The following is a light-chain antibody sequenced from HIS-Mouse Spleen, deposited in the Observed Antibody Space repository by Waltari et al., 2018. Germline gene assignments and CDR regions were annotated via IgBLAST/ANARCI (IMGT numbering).Light chain of an antibody. J-gene: IGLJ2*01. Sequence: QAPLTQPASASASPGPSITISCTGTSTNVGAYNYVSRYQQHPGQAPKLMNYDVSNTPSGVSIPCSGSRSRITASLTSSELQAEDDADYYCASYTSSCPEVFGGGTKLTVL. CDR2: DVS. CDR3: ASYTSSCPEV. V-gene: IGLV2-14*03. CDR1: STNVGAYNY.